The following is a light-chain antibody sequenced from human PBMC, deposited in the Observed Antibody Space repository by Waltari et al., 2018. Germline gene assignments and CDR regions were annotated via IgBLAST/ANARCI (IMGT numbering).Light chain of an antibody. J-gene: IGLJ2*01. CDR1: SSDFGAYTY. V-gene: IGLV2-14*03. CDR3: SSHAPTSVI. Sequence: QSALTQPASVSGSPGQSNTLSCTGTSSDFGAYTYVSWYPQHPGKVPALIIYDVSYRPSGGSHRVSGPMSGSAASLTISGIQAGEEADYCISSHAPTSVIFGGGTKLTVL. CDR2: DVS.